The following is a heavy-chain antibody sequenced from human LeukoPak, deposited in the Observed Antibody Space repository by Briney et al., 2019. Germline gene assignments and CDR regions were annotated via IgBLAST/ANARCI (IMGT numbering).Heavy chain of an antibody. CDR2: ISSSSSYI. CDR3: ARGRSVTTLPYYYYGMDV. D-gene: IGHD4-17*01. CDR1: GFTFSSYS. V-gene: IGHV3-21*01. J-gene: IGHJ6*02. Sequence: GGSLRLSCAASGFTFSSYSMNWVRQAPGKGLEWVSSISSSSSYIYYADSVKGRFTISRDNAKNSLYLQMNSLRAGDTAVYYCARGRSVTTLPYYYYGMDVWGQGTTVTVSS.